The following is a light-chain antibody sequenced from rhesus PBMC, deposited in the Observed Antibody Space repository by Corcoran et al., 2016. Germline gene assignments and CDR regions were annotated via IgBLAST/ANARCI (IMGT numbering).Light chain of an antibody. Sequence: DIQMTQSPSSLSASVGDTVTVTCRASQSISSWLAWYQQKPGKAPKLLIYKASTLPSGVPSRFRGIGSGTAFTLTISSLQSEDFATYYCQQYSSSPYSFGQGTKVEIK. J-gene: IGKJ2*01. CDR3: QQYSSSPYS. V-gene: IGKV1-22*01. CDR2: KAS. CDR1: QSISSW.